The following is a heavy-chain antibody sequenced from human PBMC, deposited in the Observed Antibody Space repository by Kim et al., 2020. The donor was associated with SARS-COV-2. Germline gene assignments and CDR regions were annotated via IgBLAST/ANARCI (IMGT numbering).Heavy chain of an antibody. D-gene: IGHD2-2*01. V-gene: IGHV1-46*01. Sequence: ATKVQGRATITRDTSTSTVYMELSGLRSEDTAVYYCARDLSSYYDYGMDVWGQGTTVTVSS. CDR3: ARDLSSYYDYGMDV. J-gene: IGHJ6*02.